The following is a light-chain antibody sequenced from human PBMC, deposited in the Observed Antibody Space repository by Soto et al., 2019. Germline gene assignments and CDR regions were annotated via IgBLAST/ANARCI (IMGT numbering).Light chain of an antibody. CDR3: QRYGGSPPVT. V-gene: IGKV3-20*01. CDR2: SAS. Sequence: EVVLTQSPGTLSLSPGERATLSCRASQRFSSSNLAWYQHKPGHPPKLIVYSASRRATGIPDRFSGSGSGTDFPLIISRLEPADFALYYCQRYGGSPPVTFGGGTKVDIK. J-gene: IGKJ4*01. CDR1: QRFSSSN.